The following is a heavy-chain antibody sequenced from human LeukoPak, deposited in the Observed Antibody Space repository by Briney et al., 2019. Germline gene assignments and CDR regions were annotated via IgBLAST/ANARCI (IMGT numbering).Heavy chain of an antibody. CDR2: IYYSGST. CDR1: GGSISSYY. V-gene: IGHV4-59*01. Sequence: SETLSLTCTVSGGSISSYYWSWIRQPPGKGLEWIGYIYYSGSTNYNPSLTSRVTISVDTSKNQFSLKLSSVTAADTAVYYCARDRWYFDLWGRGTLVTVSS. CDR3: ARDRWYFDL. J-gene: IGHJ2*01.